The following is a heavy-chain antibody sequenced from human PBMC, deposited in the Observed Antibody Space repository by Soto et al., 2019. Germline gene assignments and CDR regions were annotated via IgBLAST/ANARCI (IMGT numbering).Heavy chain of an antibody. J-gene: IGHJ5*02. CDR2: IIPIFGTT. D-gene: IGHD3-22*01. Sequence: ASVKVSCKASGGTFGSDAITRVRQAPGQGLEWVGRIIPIFGTTNYAQNLQGRVTISADKSTLTSYMELHSLTSDDTALYYCARDRTDSGYYTNWLDPWGQGTKVTVYS. CDR1: GGTFGSDA. V-gene: IGHV1-69*06. CDR3: ARDRTDSGYYTNWLDP.